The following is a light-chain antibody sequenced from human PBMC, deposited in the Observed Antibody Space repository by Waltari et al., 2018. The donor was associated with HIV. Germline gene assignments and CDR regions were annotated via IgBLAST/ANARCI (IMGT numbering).Light chain of an antibody. V-gene: IGKV1-33*01. Sequence: DIQMTQSPSSLSASVGDRVTITCQASQDISNYLNWYQQKPGKAPKLLIYDASNLVTGVPSRVSGSGSGTNFTFTISSLQPEDLATYFCQQDDNLPSMYTFGQGTKLEIK. J-gene: IGKJ2*01. CDR1: QDISNY. CDR2: DAS. CDR3: QQDDNLPSMYT.